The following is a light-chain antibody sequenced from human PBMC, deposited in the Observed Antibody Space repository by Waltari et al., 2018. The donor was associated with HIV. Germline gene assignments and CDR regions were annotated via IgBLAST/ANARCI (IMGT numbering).Light chain of an antibody. J-gene: IGLJ2*01. CDR3: ASNRLDYTLI. V-gene: IGLV2-14*03. CDR2: DIN. Sequence: QSALTQPASVSGFLGQSINISCTGISTDSRFYQYVSWYQQYPGKIPRLIIFDINTRPPGVSDHFSGSRSGNSASLTFSGLQSGDEAHYYCASNRLDYTLIFGGGTKLTVL. CDR1: STDSRFYQY.